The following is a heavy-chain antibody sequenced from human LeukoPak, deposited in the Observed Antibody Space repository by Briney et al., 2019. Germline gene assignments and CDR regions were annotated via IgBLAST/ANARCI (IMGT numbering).Heavy chain of an antibody. J-gene: IGHJ4*02. CDR2: ISGSGGST. D-gene: IGHD2-2*01. V-gene: IGHV3-23*01. CDR1: GFTFSSYA. Sequence: GGSLRLSCAASGFTFSSYAMSWVRQAPGKGLEWVSAISGSGGSTYYADSVKGRFTISRDNSKNTLYLQMNSLRAEDTAVYYCANAGASSTSCYWCRFPFDYWGQGTLVTVSS. CDR3: ANAGASSTSCYWCRFPFDY.